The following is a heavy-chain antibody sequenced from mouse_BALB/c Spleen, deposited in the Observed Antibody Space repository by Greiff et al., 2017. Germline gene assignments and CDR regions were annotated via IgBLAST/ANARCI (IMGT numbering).Heavy chain of an antibody. Sequence: VQLQQSGPGLVQPSQSLSITCTVSGFSLTSYGVHWVRQSPGKGLEWLGVIWSGGSTDYNAAFISRLSISKDNSKSQVFFKMNSLQANDTSIYYCARNWVGHMLPPKSYYAIDYWGQGTSVTVSS. CDR1: GFSLTSYG. J-gene: IGHJ4*01. V-gene: IGHV2-2*02. D-gene: IGHD1-1*02. CDR3: ARNWVGHMLPPKSYYAIDY. CDR2: IWSGGST.